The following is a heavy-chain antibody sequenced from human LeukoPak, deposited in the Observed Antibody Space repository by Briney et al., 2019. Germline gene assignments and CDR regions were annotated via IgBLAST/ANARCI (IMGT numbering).Heavy chain of an antibody. J-gene: IGHJ6*02. V-gene: IGHV4-59*01. D-gene: IGHD1-14*01. CDR2: IYYSGST. CDR1: GGSISNYY. Sequence: SETLSLTCTVSGGSISNYYWSWIRQPPGKGLEWIGHIYYSGSTNYNPSLKSRVTISVDTSKNQFSLKLSSVTAADTAVYYCARFSNHGNYYYYGMDVWGQGTTVTVSS. CDR3: ARFSNHGNYYYYGMDV.